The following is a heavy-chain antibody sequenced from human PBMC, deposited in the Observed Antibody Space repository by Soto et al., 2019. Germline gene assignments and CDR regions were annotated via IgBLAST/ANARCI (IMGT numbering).Heavy chain of an antibody. D-gene: IGHD3-22*01. V-gene: IGHV1-69*01. CDR3: ARQFDSDSSGYFYAY. CDR2: IIPIFATA. CDR1: GGTFSRNT. Sequence: QVQLVQSGAEVKKPGSSVKVSCKASGGTFSRNTFSWVLQAPGQGLEWMGGIIPIFATANYAQTFQGRLSSTADESTSTIYMDLRSLRSEDTAVYYCARQFDSDSSGYFYAYWGQGTLVTVSS. J-gene: IGHJ4*02.